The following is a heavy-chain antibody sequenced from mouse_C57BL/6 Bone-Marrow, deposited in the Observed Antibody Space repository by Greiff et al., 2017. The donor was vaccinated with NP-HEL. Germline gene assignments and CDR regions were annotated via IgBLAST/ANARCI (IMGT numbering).Heavy chain of an antibody. D-gene: IGHD1-1*01. J-gene: IGHJ2*01. V-gene: IGHV5-17*01. CDR1: GFTFSDYG. CDR2: ISSGSSTI. Sequence: EVKLMESGGGLVKPGGSLKLSCAASGFTFSDYGMHWVRQAPEKGLEWVAYISSGSSTISDADTVKGRFTISRDNAKNNLFLQMTSLRSEDTAMYYCAKTLRYPDYFDYWGQGTTLTVSS. CDR3: AKTLRYPDYFDY.